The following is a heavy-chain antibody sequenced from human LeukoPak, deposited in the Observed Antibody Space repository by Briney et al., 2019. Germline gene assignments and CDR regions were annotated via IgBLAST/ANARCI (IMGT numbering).Heavy chain of an antibody. CDR1: GGSISSYY. CDR2: IYYSGST. D-gene: IGHD1-1*01. V-gene: IGHV4-59*08. J-gene: IGHJ4*02. Sequence: KPSETLSLTCTVSGGSISSYYWSWIRQPPGKGLEWIGYIYYSGSTNYNPSLKSRVTISVDTSKNQFSLKLSSVTAADTAVYYCARAGFGTTGTKGVFDYWGQGTLVTVSS. CDR3: ARAGFGTTGTKGVFDY.